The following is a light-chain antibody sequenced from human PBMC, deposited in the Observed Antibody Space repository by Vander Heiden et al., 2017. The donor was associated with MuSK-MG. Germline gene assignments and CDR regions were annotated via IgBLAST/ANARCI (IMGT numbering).Light chain of an antibody. Sequence: EIVLTQSSATSSFYPGGRATLASRASQGFTIYQTWYHQKPGQAARLLIYDASIRATGIPARFSGSGSGTDFTLTISSLEPEDCAVYYCHHRTEWPPLFTFGPGTKVDIK. V-gene: IGKV3-11*01. J-gene: IGKJ3*01. CDR1: QGFTIY. CDR3: HHRTEWPPLFT. CDR2: DAS.